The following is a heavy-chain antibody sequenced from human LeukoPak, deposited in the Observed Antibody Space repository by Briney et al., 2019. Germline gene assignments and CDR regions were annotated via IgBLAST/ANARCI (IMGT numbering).Heavy chain of an antibody. Sequence: AGGSLRLSCAASGFTFSSYAMSWVRQAPGKGLEWVSAISGSAGSTYYADSVKGRLTISRDNSKNTLSLQMNSLRVEDTAVYYCAKGKSGYSGHTIFSYWGQGTLVTVSS. CDR3: AKGKSGYSGHTIFSY. CDR2: ISGSAGST. J-gene: IGHJ4*02. D-gene: IGHD5-12*01. CDR1: GFTFSSYA. V-gene: IGHV3-23*01.